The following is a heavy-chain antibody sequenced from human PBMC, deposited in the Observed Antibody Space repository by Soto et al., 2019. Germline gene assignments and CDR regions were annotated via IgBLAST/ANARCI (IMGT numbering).Heavy chain of an antibody. Sequence: ASVKISCKASGGTFSSYAISWVRQAPGQGLEWMGGIIPIFGTANYAQKFQGRVTITADESTSTAYMELSSLRSEDTAVYYCARVIVRQWLRKDYYYGMDVWGQGTTVTVSS. V-gene: IGHV1-69*13. CDR2: IIPIFGTA. J-gene: IGHJ6*02. D-gene: IGHD6-19*01. CDR3: ARVIVRQWLRKDYYYGMDV. CDR1: GGTFSSYA.